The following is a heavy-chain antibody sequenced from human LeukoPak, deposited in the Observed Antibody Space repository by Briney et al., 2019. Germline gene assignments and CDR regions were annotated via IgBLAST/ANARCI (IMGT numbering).Heavy chain of an antibody. CDR3: ARDPVFYGGNLLYNWFDP. J-gene: IGHJ5*02. V-gene: IGHV4-39*07. Sequence: SETLSLTCAVSGGSISSSSYYWGWIRQPPGKGLEWIGSIYYSGSTYYNPSLKSRVTISVDKSKNQFSLKLSSVTAADTAVYYCARDPVFYGGNLLYNWFDPWGQGTLVTVSS. D-gene: IGHD4-23*01. CDR2: IYYSGST. CDR1: GGSISSSSYY.